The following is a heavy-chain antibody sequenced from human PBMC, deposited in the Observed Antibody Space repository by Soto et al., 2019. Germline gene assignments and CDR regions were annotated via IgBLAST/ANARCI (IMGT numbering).Heavy chain of an antibody. J-gene: IGHJ4*02. Sequence: ASVKVSCKASGYTFTSYGISWVRQAPGQGLEWMGWISAYNGNTNYAQKLQGRVTMTTDTSTSTAYMELRSLRSDDTAAYYCARVPYSISGQPLDYWRQGTPVTVS. CDR3: ARVPYSISGQPLDY. CDR2: ISAYNGNT. V-gene: IGHV1-18*04. D-gene: IGHD6-6*01. CDR1: GYTFTSYG.